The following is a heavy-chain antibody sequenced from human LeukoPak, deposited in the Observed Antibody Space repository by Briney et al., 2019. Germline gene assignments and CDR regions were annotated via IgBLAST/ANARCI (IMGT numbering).Heavy chain of an antibody. Sequence: GASVKVSCKASGYAFTRHYMHWVRQAPGQGLEWMGLINPSGGSTSYAQKFQGRVTMTRDTSTSTVYMELSSLRSEDTAVYYCARDSGSSGYYWYFDYWGQGTLVTVSS. V-gene: IGHV1-46*01. D-gene: IGHD3-22*01. CDR1: GYAFTRHY. J-gene: IGHJ4*02. CDR3: ARDSGSSGYYWYFDY. CDR2: INPSGGST.